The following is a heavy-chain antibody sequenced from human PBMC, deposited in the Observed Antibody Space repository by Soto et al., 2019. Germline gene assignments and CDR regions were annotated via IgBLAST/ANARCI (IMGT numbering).Heavy chain of an antibody. CDR2: MYHSGST. J-gene: IGHJ4*02. D-gene: IGHD2-15*01. CDR3: ARVGYCSGGSCLDY. Sequence: SETLSLTCAVSGGSISSGGYSWSWIRQPPGKGLEWIGYMYHSGSTYYNPSLKSRVTISIDRSKNQFSLKLSSVTAADTAVYYCARVGYCSGGSCLDYWGQGTLVTSPQ. CDR1: GGSISSGGYS. V-gene: IGHV4-30-2*01.